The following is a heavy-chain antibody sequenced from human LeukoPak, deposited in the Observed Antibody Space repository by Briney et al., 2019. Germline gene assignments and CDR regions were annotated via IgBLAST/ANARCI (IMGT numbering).Heavy chain of an antibody. Sequence: ASVKVSCKASGYTFTSYGISWVRQAPGQGLEWMGWISAYNGNTNYAQKLQGRVTMTTDTSTSTAYMELRSLRSDDTAVYYCARDDLYYYGSGLYYFDYWGQGTLVTVSS. CDR3: ARDDLYYYGSGLYYFDY. CDR1: GYTFTSYG. D-gene: IGHD3-10*01. CDR2: ISAYNGNT. J-gene: IGHJ4*02. V-gene: IGHV1-18*01.